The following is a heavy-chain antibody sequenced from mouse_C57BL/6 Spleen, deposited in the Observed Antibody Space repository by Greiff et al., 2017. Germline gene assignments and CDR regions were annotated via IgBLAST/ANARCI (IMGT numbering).Heavy chain of an antibody. CDR1: GYTFTSYW. J-gene: IGHJ4*01. Sequence: QVQLQQPGAELVKPGASVKLSCKASGYTFTSYWMQWVKQRPGQGLEWIGEIDPSDSYTNYNQKFKGKATLTVDTSSSTAYMQLSILTSEDSAVYYCARKGMEYFYAMDYWGQGTSVTVSS. D-gene: IGHD5-1*01. CDR3: ARKGMEYFYAMDY. V-gene: IGHV1-50*01. CDR2: IDPSDSYT.